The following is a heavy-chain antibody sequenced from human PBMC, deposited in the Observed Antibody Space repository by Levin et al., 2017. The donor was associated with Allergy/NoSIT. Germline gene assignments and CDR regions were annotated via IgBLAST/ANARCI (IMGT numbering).Heavy chain of an antibody. D-gene: IGHD2/OR15-2a*01. CDR1: GFTVSSNY. CDR3: ARDSTTDKDAFDI. V-gene: IGHV3-53*01. CDR2: IYSGGST. J-gene: IGHJ3*02. Sequence: GESLKISCAASGFTVSSNYMSWVRQAPGKGLEWVSVIYSGGSTYYADSVKGRFTISRDNSKNTLYLQMNSLRAEDTAVYYCARDSTTDKDAFDIWGQGTMVTVSS.